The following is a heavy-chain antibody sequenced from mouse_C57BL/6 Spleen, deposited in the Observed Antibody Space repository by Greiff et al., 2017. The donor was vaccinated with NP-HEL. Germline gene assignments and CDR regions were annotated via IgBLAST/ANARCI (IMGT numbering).Heavy chain of an antibody. CDR3: ARSGSPWYFDV. D-gene: IGHD1-1*01. V-gene: IGHV5-17*01. CDR2: ISSGSSTI. Sequence: EVKLVESGGGLVKPGGSLKLSFAASGFTFGDYGMHWVRQAPEKGLEWVAYISSGSSTIYYADTVKGRFTISRDNAKNTLFLQMTSLRSEDTAMYYCARSGSPWYFDVWGTGTTVTVSS. CDR1: GFTFGDYG. J-gene: IGHJ1*03.